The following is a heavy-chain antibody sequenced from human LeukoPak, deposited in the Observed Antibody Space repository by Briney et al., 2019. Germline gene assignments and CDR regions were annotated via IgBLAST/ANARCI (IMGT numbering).Heavy chain of an antibody. CDR3: ARVRLHHNYGSGTNFDY. V-gene: IGHV6-1*01. Sequence: SQTLSLTCTISGDSVSSNNAAWNWIRQSPSRGLEWLGRTYYRSNWNNDYAVSVQSRITINPDTSKNQFSLQVNSVTPEDTAVYYCARVRLHHNYGSGTNFDYWGRGTLVSVSS. D-gene: IGHD3-10*01. CDR1: GDSVSSNNAA. CDR2: TYYRSNWNN. J-gene: IGHJ4*02.